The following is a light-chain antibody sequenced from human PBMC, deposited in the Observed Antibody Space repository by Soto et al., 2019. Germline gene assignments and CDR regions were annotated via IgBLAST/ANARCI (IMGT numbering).Light chain of an antibody. J-gene: IGLJ1*01. Sequence: VLTQPPSVSGAPGQRVTISCTGSSSNIGSTYDVQWYQQLPGTAPKLLIHGNTNRPSGVPDRFSGSKSGTSASLAITGLQADDEADYYCQSYDDSLSVHYVFGTGTKVTVL. CDR2: GNT. CDR3: QSYDDSLSVHYV. V-gene: IGLV1-40*01. CDR1: SSNIGSTYD.